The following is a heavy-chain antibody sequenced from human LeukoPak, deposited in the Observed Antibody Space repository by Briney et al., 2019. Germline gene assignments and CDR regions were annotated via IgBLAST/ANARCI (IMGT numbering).Heavy chain of an antibody. Sequence: GASVKVSCKASGGTFSRYAISWVRQAPGQGLEWMVGIIPIFGTANYAQKFQGRVTITTDESTSTAYMELSSLRSEDTAVYYCATAHAVASGFDYWGQGTRVTVSS. CDR3: ATAHAVASGFDY. V-gene: IGHV1-69*05. J-gene: IGHJ4*02. D-gene: IGHD5-12*01. CDR2: IIPIFGTA. CDR1: GGTFSRYA.